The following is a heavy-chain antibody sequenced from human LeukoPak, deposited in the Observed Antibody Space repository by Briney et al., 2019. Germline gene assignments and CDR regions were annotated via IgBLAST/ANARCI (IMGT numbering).Heavy chain of an antibody. Sequence: SETLSLTCTVSGGSISSYYWTWIRQPPGKTLEWIGDTYYTGSTSYNPSLRSRVTISVDTSKNQFSLKLSSVTAADTAAYYCASLRASNIAAHYGMDVWGQGTTVTVSS. CDR3: ASLRASNIAAHYGMDV. J-gene: IGHJ6*02. CDR1: GGSISSYY. CDR2: TYYTGST. D-gene: IGHD6-13*01. V-gene: IGHV4-59*08.